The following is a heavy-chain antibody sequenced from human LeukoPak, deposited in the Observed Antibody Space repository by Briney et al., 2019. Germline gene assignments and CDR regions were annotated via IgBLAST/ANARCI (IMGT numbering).Heavy chain of an antibody. V-gene: IGHV3-53*01. CDR3: ARDLGQYYDTSDNWFDP. J-gene: IGHJ5*02. CDR1: GFTVSSNY. D-gene: IGHD3-22*01. Sequence: GGSLRLSCAASGFTVSSNYMGWVRQAPGKGLEWVSVIYSGGSTYYADSVKGRFTISRDNSKNTLYLQMNSLRAEDTAVYYCARDLGQYYDTSDNWFDPWGQGTLVTVSS. CDR2: IYSGGST.